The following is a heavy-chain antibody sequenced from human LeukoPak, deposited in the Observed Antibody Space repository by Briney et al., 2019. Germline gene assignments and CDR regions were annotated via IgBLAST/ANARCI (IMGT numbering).Heavy chain of an antibody. CDR3: AKEGYCSSTSCYGSNAFDI. D-gene: IGHD2-2*01. V-gene: IGHV3-9*01. CDR1: GFTFDDYA. J-gene: IGHJ3*02. Sequence: PGGSLRLSCAASGFTFDDYAMHWVRHAPGKGLEWVSGISWNSGSIGYADSVKGRFTISRDNAKNSLYLQMNSLRAEDTALYYCAKEGYCSSTSCYGSNAFDIWGQGTMVTVSS. CDR2: ISWNSGSI.